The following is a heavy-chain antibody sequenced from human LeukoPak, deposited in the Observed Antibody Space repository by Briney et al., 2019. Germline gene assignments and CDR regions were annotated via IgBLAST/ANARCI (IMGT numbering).Heavy chain of an antibody. CDR1: GFTFSSSW. CDR2: IDSDGHPT. Sequence: GGSLRHSCAASGFTFSSSWMHWVRQAPGKGLVWVSRIDSDGHPTTYADSLKGRFTISRDNARNTLYLQMNGLSAEDTAVYYCATAPQVTAILDWGQGTLVTVSS. V-gene: IGHV3-74*01. CDR3: ATAPQVTAILD. J-gene: IGHJ4*02. D-gene: IGHD2-21*02.